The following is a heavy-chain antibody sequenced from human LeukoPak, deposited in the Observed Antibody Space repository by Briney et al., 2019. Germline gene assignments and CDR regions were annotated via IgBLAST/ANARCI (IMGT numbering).Heavy chain of an antibody. CDR2: INFSGTT. V-gene: IGHV4-4*07. J-gene: IGHJ3*02. Sequence: SGTLPLTCTVSGDSLSGSYWSWIRQSAGERPEYIGRINFSGTTNYNPSPRSRVTLSMDTSKNQVSLDLSAVIAADTAVYYCAKLLLPASKGAFIIWGLGTLVTVSS. D-gene: IGHD2-2*01. CDR3: AKLLLPASKGAFII. CDR1: GDSLSGSY.